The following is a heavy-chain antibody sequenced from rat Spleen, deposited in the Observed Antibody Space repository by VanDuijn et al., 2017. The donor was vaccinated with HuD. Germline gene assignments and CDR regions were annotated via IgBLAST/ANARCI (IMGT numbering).Heavy chain of an antibody. CDR1: GFIFRDYA. J-gene: IGHJ3*01. CDR2: VSNDGYNT. D-gene: IGHD1-12*02. Sequence: EVQLVGSGGGLVQPGGSLKFSCAASGFIFRDYAMAWVRQAPGKGLEWVSSVSNDGYNTYYPDSVKGRFTISRNNAENIVYLQMNSLKSEDTATYYCSRDNFDGTYYYGFAYWGQGTLVTVSS. CDR3: SRDNFDGTYYYGFAY. V-gene: IGHV5-17*01.